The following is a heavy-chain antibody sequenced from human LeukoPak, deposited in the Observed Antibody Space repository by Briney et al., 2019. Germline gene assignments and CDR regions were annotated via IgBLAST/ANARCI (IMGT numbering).Heavy chain of an antibody. CDR3: ARLSNYYYYGMDV. V-gene: IGHV4-59*08. Sequence: SETLSLTCTVSGGSISSYYWSWIRQPPGKGLEWIGYIYYSGSTNYNPSLKCRVTISVDTSKNQFSLKLSSVTAADTAVYYCARLSNYYYYGMDVWGQGTTVTVSS. CDR1: GGSISSYY. J-gene: IGHJ6*02. CDR2: IYYSGST.